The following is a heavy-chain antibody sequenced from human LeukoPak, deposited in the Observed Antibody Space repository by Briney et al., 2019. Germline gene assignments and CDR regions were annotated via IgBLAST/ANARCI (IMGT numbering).Heavy chain of an antibody. CDR3: VRSGRGTYFYFDW. D-gene: IGHD6-25*01. CDR1: GYTLARYG. Sequence: GASVKVSCAASGYTLARYGMSWVRQAPGQGPEWVGWISGSTYGTRYAQKFQGRVSMTQDTSANIVYMELKSLTSDDTAVYYCVRSGRGTYFYFDWWGQGTRATVSS. V-gene: IGHV1-18*01. J-gene: IGHJ4*02. CDR2: ISGSTYGT.